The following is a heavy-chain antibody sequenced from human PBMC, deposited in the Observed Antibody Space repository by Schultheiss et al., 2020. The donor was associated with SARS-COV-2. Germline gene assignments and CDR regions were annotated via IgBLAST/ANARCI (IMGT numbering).Heavy chain of an antibody. CDR1: GGSISSYY. D-gene: IGHD4-23*01. CDR3: ARDLLIYGGNSGWFDP. CDR2: INHSGST. J-gene: IGHJ5*02. V-gene: IGHV4-34*01. Sequence: SETLSLTCTVSGGSISSYYWGWIRQPPEINHSGSTNYNPSLKSRVTISVDTSKNQFSLKLSSVTAADTAVYYCARDLLIYGGNSGWFDPWGQGTLVTVSS.